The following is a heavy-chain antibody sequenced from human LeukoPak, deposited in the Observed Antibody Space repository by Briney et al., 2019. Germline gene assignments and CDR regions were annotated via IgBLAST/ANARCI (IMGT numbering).Heavy chain of an antibody. CDR1: GFTFSDYY. CDR2: ISSSGSTI. D-gene: IGHD3-3*01. CDR3: ARTYYDFWSGYYYYYGMDV. V-gene: IGHV3-11*01. Sequence: PGGSLRLSCAASGFTFSDYYMSWIRQAPGKGLEWVSYISSSGSTIYYADSVKGRFTISRDNAKNSLYLQMNSLRAEDTAVYYCARTYYDFWSGYYYYYGMDVWGQGTTVTVSS. J-gene: IGHJ6*02.